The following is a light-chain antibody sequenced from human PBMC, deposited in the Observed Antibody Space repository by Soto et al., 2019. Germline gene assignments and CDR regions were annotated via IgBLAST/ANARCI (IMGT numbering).Light chain of an antibody. V-gene: IGKV3-11*01. CDR1: QSVSSY. J-gene: IGKJ1*01. Sequence: EIVLTQSPATLSLSPGERATLSCRASQSVSSYLAWYQQKPGQAPSPLIYDASNRATGIPARFSGSGSGTDFTLTISSLEPEDFAVYYCQQRSNWPPWTFGQGTKVEIK. CDR3: QQRSNWPPWT. CDR2: DAS.